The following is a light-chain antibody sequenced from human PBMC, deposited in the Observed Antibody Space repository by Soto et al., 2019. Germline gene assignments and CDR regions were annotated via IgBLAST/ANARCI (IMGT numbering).Light chain of an antibody. V-gene: IGKV3-20*01. Sequence: EIVMTQFPATLSVSPGERATLSCRASQSVSSSYLAWYQQKPGQAPRLLIYGASSRATGIPDRFSGSGSGTDFTLTISRLEPEDFAVYYCQQYGSSGTFGQGTKVDI. CDR2: GAS. CDR3: QQYGSSGT. CDR1: QSVSSSY. J-gene: IGKJ1*01.